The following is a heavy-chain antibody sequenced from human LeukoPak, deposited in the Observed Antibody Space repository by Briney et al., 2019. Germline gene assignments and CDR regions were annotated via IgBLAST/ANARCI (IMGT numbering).Heavy chain of an antibody. V-gene: IGHV3-23*01. Sequence: GGSLRVSCAASGFTFSSYAMSWVRQAPGKGLEWVSAISGSGGSTYYADSVKGRFTISRDNSKNTLYLQMNSLRAEDTAVYYCAKDLMATYYDFWSGYFIDYWGQGTLVTVSS. CDR3: AKDLMATYYDFWSGYFIDY. J-gene: IGHJ4*02. CDR1: GFTFSSYA. CDR2: ISGSGGST. D-gene: IGHD3-3*01.